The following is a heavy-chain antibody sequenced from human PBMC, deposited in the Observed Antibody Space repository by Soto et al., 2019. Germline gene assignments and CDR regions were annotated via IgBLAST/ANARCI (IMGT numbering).Heavy chain of an antibody. V-gene: IGHV3-23*01. J-gene: IGHJ4*02. CDR3: AKAPSTITMLDYYVDS. CDR1: GFTFTSYA. CDR2: ISGTGRST. D-gene: IGHD4-4*01. Sequence: WGSLRLSCAASGFTFTSYALSWVRQAPGKGLEWVSVISGTGRSTYYAESVKGRFTISRDNSMNTLYLQMNSLRAEDTAVYYCAKAPSTITMLDYYVDSWGQGTPVTVSS.